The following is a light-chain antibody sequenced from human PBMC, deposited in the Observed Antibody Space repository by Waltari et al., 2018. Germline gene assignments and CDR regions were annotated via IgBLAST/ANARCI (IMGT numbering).Light chain of an antibody. CDR2: AAS. CDR3: QQRYSTPPWT. CDR1: QSISIY. J-gene: IGKJ1*01. Sequence: DIQATQSPSSLSASVGDRVTITCRASQSISIYLTCYQQKPGKAPKLLISAASSLQSGVPSRFSGSGSGTDFTLTISSLQPEDFASYYCQQRYSTPPWTFGQGTKVEI. V-gene: IGKV1-39*01.